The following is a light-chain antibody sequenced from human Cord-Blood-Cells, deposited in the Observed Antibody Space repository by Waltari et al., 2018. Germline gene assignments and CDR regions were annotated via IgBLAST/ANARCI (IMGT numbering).Light chain of an antibody. CDR1: QSISSW. J-gene: IGKJ2*01. Sequence: DIQMTQSPSTLSAYVGDRVTITCRASQSISSWLAWYQQKPGKAPKLLIYKASSLESGVPSRFSGSGSGTEFTLTISSLQPDDFATYYCQQYNSYTFGQGTKLEIK. CDR2: KAS. CDR3: QQYNSYT. V-gene: IGKV1-5*03.